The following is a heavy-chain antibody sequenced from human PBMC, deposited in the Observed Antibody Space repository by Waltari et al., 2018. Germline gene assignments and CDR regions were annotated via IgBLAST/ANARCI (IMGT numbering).Heavy chain of an antibody. V-gene: IGHV3-30-3*01. CDR3: ATRGGLGDAFDI. CDR1: GFTFSSYA. D-gene: IGHD3-10*01. J-gene: IGHJ3*02. CDR2: ISYDGSNK. Sequence: QVQLVESGGGVVQPGRSLRLSCAASGFTFSSYAMHWVRQAPGKGLEWVAVISYDGSNKYYADSVKGRFTISRDNAKNSLYLQMNSLRAEDTAVYYCATRGGLGDAFDIWGQGTMVTVSS.